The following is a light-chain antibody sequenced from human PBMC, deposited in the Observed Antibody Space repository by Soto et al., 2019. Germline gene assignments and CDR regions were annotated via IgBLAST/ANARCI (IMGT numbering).Light chain of an antibody. J-gene: IGLJ1*01. Sequence: QSVLTQPASVSGSPGQSITISCTGTSSDVGGYNHVSWYQQHPVKAPKLMIYDVTNRPSGVSDRFSGSKSGNTASLTISGLQAEDEADYYCSSYTGSSTPYVFGTGNKVTVL. V-gene: IGLV2-14*01. CDR1: SSDVGGYNH. CDR3: SSYTGSSTPYV. CDR2: DVT.